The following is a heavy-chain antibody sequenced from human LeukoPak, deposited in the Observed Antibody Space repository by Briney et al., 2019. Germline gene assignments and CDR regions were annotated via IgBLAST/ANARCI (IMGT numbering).Heavy chain of an antibody. CDR2: FDPEDGET. CDR1: GYTFTSYG. D-gene: IGHD2-15*01. Sequence: ASVKVSCKASGYTFTSYGISWVRQAPGKGLEWMGGFDPEDGETIYAQKFQGRVTMTEDTSTDTAYMELSRLRSDDTAVYYCATFTPIVVVVAATRDNWFDPWGQGTLVTVSS. J-gene: IGHJ5*02. V-gene: IGHV1-24*01. CDR3: ATFTPIVVVVAATRDNWFDP.